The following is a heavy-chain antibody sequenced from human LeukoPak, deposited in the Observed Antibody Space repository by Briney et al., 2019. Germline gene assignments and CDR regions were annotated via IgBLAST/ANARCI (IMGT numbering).Heavy chain of an antibody. V-gene: IGHV1-46*01. CDR2: INPSGGST. Sequence: GASVKVSCTASGYTFTSYNMHWVRQAPGQGLEWMGIINPSGGSTSYAQKFQGRVTMTRDTSTSTVYMELSSLRSEDTAVYYCAREGGYCGGDCYSNYYYGMDVWGQGTTVTVSS. CDR1: GYTFTSYN. J-gene: IGHJ6*02. CDR3: AREGGYCGGDCYSNYYYGMDV. D-gene: IGHD2-21*02.